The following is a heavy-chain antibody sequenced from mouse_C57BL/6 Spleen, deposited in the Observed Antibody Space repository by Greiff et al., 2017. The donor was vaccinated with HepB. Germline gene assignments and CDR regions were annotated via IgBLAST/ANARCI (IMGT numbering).Heavy chain of an antibody. D-gene: IGHD1-1*01. V-gene: IGHV1-75*01. CDR3: ARRGIYYYGSRTGYYAMDY. CDR1: GYTFTDYY. J-gene: IGHJ4*01. Sequence: SGPELVKPGASVKISCKASGYTFTDYYINWVKQRPGQGLEWIGWIFPGSGSTYYNEKFKGKATLTVDKSSSTAYMLLSSLTSDDSAVYFCARRGIYYYGSRTGYYAMDYWGQGTSVTVSS. CDR2: IFPGSGST.